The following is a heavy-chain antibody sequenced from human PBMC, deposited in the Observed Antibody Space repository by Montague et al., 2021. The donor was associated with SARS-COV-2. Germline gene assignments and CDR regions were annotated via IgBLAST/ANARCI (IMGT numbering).Heavy chain of an antibody. CDR2: VNHYGSS. J-gene: IGHJ6*02. D-gene: IGHD4-11*01. Sequence: SETLSLTCAVYGGSISGNYWNWVCQRPGKGLELMWDVNHYGSSNYNPTPKRQGSITVYTSKNQFSLKLSSVTAADTAVYYCERGLPVTTLFYYFGMDVWGQGTTVTVSS. CDR1: GGSISGNY. V-gene: IGHV4-34*01. CDR3: ERGLPVTTLFYYFGMDV.